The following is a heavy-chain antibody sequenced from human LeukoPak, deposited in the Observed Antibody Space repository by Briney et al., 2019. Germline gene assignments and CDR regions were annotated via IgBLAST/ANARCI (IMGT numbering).Heavy chain of an antibody. D-gene: IGHD3-9*01. V-gene: IGHV4-39*01. CDR3: ARASGVLPSFEWANWFYT. Sequence: SETLSLTCTVSGGSIRSSDYYWAWIRQPPGRGLEWIGTIHYSGSTFYKPPLKSRLTVSADTSRNQFYMKLSSVTAAHTAVYYCARASGVLPSFEWANWFYTWAQGSLVTVSS. CDR1: GGSIRSSDYY. J-gene: IGHJ5*02. CDR2: IHYSGST.